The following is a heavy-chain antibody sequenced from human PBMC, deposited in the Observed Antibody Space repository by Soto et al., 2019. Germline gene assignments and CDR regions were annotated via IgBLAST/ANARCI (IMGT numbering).Heavy chain of an antibody. CDR3: ARSVDLDY. D-gene: IGHD2-15*01. CDR1: GFTFSDFY. Sequence: GGSLRLSCVASGFTFSDFYMSWIRQAPGKGLEWVSFISLSRGYTKYADSVKGRFTISRDNAKNSLYLQMNSLRAEDTAVYYCARSVDLDYWGQGTLVTVSS. V-gene: IGHV3-11*06. CDR2: ISLSRGYT. J-gene: IGHJ4*02.